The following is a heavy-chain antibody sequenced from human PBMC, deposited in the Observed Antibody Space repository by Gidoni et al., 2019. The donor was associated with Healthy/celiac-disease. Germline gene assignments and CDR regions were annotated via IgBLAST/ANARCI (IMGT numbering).Heavy chain of an antibody. CDR1: GYSFTSYW. J-gene: IGHJ4*02. CDR3: ARPRVRGSGYDVFGY. V-gene: IGHV5-51*01. Sequence: EVQLVPSGAEVKKPGESLKISCKGSGYSFTSYWIGWVRQMPWKGLEWMGIIYPGDSDTRYSPSFQGQVTISADKSISTAYLQWSSLKASDTAMYYCARPRVRGSGYDVFGYWGQGTLVTVSS. CDR2: IYPGDSDT. D-gene: IGHD5-12*01.